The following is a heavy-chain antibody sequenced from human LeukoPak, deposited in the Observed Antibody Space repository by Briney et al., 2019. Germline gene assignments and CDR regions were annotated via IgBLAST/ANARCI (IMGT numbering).Heavy chain of an antibody. D-gene: IGHD3-3*01. CDR3: ARDIVGAFWSGYYY. CDR1: GFTFSSYA. J-gene: IGHJ4*02. V-gene: IGHV3-23*01. Sequence: GGSLRLSCAASGFTFSSYAMSWVRQAPGKGLEWVSAISGSGGSTYYADSVKGRFTISRDNSKNTLYLQMNSLRAEDTAVYYCARDIVGAFWSGYYYWGQGTLVTVSS. CDR2: ISGSGGST.